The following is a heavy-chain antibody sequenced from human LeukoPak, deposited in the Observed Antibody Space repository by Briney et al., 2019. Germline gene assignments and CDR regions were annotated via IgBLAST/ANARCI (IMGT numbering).Heavy chain of an antibody. V-gene: IGHV3-23*01. J-gene: IGHJ4*02. CDR1: GFTFDNYA. D-gene: IGHD3-10*01. Sequence: SGGSLRLSCAASGFTFDNYAMHWVRQAPGKGLEWVSHISGSGGSTKYSGSVKGRFTISRDNSKNTLYLQINSLRADDTAVYYCAKDQDPHSYGSGSYAPFDYWGQGTLVTVSS. CDR2: ISGSGGST. CDR3: AKDQDPHSYGSGSYAPFDY.